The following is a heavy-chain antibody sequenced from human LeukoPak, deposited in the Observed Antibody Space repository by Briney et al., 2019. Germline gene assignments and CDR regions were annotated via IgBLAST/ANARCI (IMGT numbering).Heavy chain of an antibody. J-gene: IGHJ4*02. V-gene: IGHV1-2*06. CDR3: ARDPRWLRYGGYFDY. CDR2: INPNSGGT. D-gene: IGHD5-24*01. CDR1: GYTFTGYY. Sequence: ASVKVSCKASGYTFTGYYMHWVRQAPGQGLEWMGRINPNSGGTNYAQKFQGRVTMTRDTSISTAYKELSRLRSDDTAVYYCARDPRWLRYGGYFDYWGQGTLVTVSS.